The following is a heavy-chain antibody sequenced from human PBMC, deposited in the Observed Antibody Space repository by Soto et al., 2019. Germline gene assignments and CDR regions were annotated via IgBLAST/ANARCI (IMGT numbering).Heavy chain of an antibody. CDR3: ARSAWVRSSWYDLPFDY. D-gene: IGHD6-13*01. Sequence: SETLSLTCTVSGGSISSYYWSWIRQPPGKGLEWIGYIYYSGSTNYNPSLKSRVTISVDTSKNQFSLKLSSVTAADTAVYYCARSAWVRSSWYDLPFDYWGQGTLVTVSS. V-gene: IGHV4-59*08. J-gene: IGHJ4*02. CDR2: IYYSGST. CDR1: GGSISSYY.